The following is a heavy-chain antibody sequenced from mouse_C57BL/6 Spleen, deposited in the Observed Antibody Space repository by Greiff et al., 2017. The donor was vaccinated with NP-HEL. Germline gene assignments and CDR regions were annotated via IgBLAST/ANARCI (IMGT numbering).Heavy chain of an antibody. CDR2: IRSKANGYTT. CDR3: ARYKTGNYAMDY. J-gene: IGHJ4*01. D-gene: IGHD4-1*01. CDR1: GFTFTDYY. V-gene: IGHV7-3*01. Sequence: EVKLMESGGGLVQPGGSLSLSCAASGFTFTDYYMSWVRPPPGKALEWLGFIRSKANGYTTEYSASVKGRFTISRDNSQSILYLQMNALRAEDSATYYCARYKTGNYAMDYWGQGTSVTVSS.